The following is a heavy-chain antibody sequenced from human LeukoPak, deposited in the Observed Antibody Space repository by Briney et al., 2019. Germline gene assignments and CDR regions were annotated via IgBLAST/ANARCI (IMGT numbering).Heavy chain of an antibody. CDR3: ARDWFLYQQLPTFYYYYYYMDV. D-gene: IGHD6-13*01. V-gene: IGHV3-48*01. CDR1: GFTFSSYS. J-gene: IGHJ6*03. CDR2: ISSSSSTI. Sequence: PGGSLRLSCAASGFTFSSYSMNWVRQAPGKGLEWVSYISSSSSTIYYADSVKGRFTISRDNAKNSLYLQMNSLRAEDTAVYYCARDWFLYQQLPTFYYYYYYMDVWGKGTTVTVSS.